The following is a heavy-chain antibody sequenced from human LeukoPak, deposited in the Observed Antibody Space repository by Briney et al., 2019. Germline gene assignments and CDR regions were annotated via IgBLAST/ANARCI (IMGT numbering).Heavy chain of an antibody. CDR2: ISGSGVAT. D-gene: IGHD3-10*01. V-gene: IGHV3-23*01. J-gene: IGHJ6*02. CDR3: AKDPQPSVRMLRGTMDV. CDR1: GFTFSNYA. Sequence: GGSLRLSCAASGFTFSNYAMSRVRQAPGKGLEWVSVISGSGVATDYADSVKGRFTISRDNSKNTLFLQMNSLRAEDTAVYYCAKDPQPSVRMLRGTMDVWGQGTTVTVSS.